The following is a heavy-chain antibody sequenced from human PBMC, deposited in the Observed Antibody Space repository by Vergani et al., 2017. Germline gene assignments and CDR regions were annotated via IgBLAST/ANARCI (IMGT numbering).Heavy chain of an antibody. J-gene: IGHJ5*02. CDR1: GGSISSYY. CDR3: ARDLGVDIVATISCWFDP. CDR2: IYHSGST. V-gene: IGHV4-59*12. Sequence: QVQLQESGPGLVKPSETLSLTCTVSGGSISSYYWSWIRQPPGKGLEWIGSIYHSGSTYYNPSLKSRVTISVDTSKNQFSLKLSSVTAADTAVYDCARDLGVDIVATISCWFDPWGQGTLVTVSS. D-gene: IGHD5-12*01.